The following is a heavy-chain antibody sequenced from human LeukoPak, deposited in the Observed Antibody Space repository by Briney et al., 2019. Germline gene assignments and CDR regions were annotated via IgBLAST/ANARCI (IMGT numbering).Heavy chain of an antibody. V-gene: IGHV3-23*01. J-gene: IGHJ6*02. D-gene: IGHD4-17*01. Sequence: GGSLRLPCAALGFTFSSYAMSWGPQAPGKGLKGVSAIRGRGGSTYNAESVKGRFTISRANSKKTPYLQRDSLRARDTPVYYCAKLNGASPLYGMDVWGQGTTVTVSS. CDR2: IRGRGGST. CDR1: GFTFSSYA. CDR3: AKLNGASPLYGMDV.